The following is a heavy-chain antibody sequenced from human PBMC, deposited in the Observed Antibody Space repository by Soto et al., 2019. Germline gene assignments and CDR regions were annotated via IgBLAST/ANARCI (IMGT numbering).Heavy chain of an antibody. V-gene: IGHV4-59*01. CDR1: GGSISSYY. CDR3: ARAPETYNWTSFFVY. D-gene: IGHD1-20*01. CDR2: IYYSGST. Sequence: QVQLQESGPGLVKPSETLSLTCTVSGGSISSYYWSWIRQPPGKGLEWIGYIYYSGSTNSNPSLQSRVTLSVYTSKKPFSLKLSSVTAADTAVYYCARAPETYNWTSFFVYWGQGTLVTVSS. J-gene: IGHJ4*02.